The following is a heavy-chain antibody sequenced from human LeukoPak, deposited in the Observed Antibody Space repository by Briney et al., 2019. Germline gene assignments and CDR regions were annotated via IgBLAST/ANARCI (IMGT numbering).Heavy chain of an antibody. CDR2: ISSSSSYI. CDR1: GFTFSSYS. V-gene: IGHV3-21*01. CDR3: AREAKNWDAFDI. J-gene: IGHJ3*02. Sequence: GGSLRVSCAASGFTFSSYSMNWVRQAPGNGLEWVSSISSSSSYIYYADSVKGRFTISRDNAKNSLYLQMNSLRAEDTAVYYCAREAKNWDAFDIWGQGTMVTVSS. D-gene: IGHD1-1*01.